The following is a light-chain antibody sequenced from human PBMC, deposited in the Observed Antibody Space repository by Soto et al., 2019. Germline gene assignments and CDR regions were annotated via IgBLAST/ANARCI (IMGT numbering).Light chain of an antibody. CDR1: SGHSSYI. V-gene: IGLV4-60*02. J-gene: IGLJ2*01. CDR3: ETWDSNTVV. CDR2: LEGSGSY. Sequence: QLVLTQSSSASASLGSSVKLTCTLSSGHSSYIIAWHQQQPGKAPRYLMKLEGSGSYNKGSGVPDRFSGSSSGADRYLTISNLQFEDEADYYCETWDSNTVVFGGGTKHRP.